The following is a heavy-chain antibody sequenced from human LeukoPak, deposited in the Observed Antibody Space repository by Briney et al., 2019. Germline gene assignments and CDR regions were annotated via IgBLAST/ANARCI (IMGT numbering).Heavy chain of an antibody. CDR2: ISAYNGNT. Sequence: ASVNVSCKASGYTFTSYGISWVRQAPGQGLEWMGWISAYNGNTNYAQKLQGRVTMTTDTSTSTAYMELRSLRSDDTAVYYCARPIVAAGSNWFDPWGQGTLVTVSS. V-gene: IGHV1-18*01. J-gene: IGHJ5*02. CDR1: GYTFTSYG. D-gene: IGHD6-13*01. CDR3: ARPIVAAGSNWFDP.